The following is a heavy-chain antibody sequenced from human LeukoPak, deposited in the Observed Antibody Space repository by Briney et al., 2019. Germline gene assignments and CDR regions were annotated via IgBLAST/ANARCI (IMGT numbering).Heavy chain of an antibody. CDR3: GKVGGNSNS. Sequence: SETLSLTCSVSGTSVSNYSFYWNWIRQQPGKGLEWIGYIYHTGGTFYNPSLKSRVTISLDTSQNQFSLKMTSVTGADTAMYYCGKVGGNSNSGGQGTLVTVPS. J-gene: IGHJ4*02. CDR1: GTSVSNYSFY. D-gene: IGHD4-23*01. CDR2: IYHTGGT. V-gene: IGHV4-31*03.